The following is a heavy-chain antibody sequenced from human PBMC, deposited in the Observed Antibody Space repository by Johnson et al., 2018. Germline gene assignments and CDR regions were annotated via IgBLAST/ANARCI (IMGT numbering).Heavy chain of an antibody. CDR1: GFTLSGSA. V-gene: IGHV3-73*01. D-gene: IGHD3-3*01. J-gene: IGHJ1*01. CDR2: ITMQPTGYGT. Sequence: VQLVESGGGLVQPGESLKVSCVGSGFTLSGSAMHWVRQAPGKGLEWVGRITMQPTGYGTLYAASLKGRVVTSRDNSKNTVYLEMSSLKNEDTAVYYCTGLRDDFHYWGQGTLVTVSA. CDR3: TGLRDDFHY.